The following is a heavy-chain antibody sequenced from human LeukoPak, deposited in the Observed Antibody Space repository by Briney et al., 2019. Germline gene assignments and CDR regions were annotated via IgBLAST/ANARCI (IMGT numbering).Heavy chain of an antibody. CDR2: TYHSGST. CDR1: GGSISSGDYS. V-gene: IGHV4-30-2*01. J-gene: IGHJ6*02. Sequence: SETLSLTCAVSGGSISSGDYSWSWIRQPPGKGLEWIGCTYHSGSTYYNPSLKSRATISVDTSKNQFSLKLSSVTAADTAVYYCARGRSQWLVPPYYYYGMDVWGQGTTVTVSS. D-gene: IGHD6-19*01. CDR3: ARGRSQWLVPPYYYYGMDV.